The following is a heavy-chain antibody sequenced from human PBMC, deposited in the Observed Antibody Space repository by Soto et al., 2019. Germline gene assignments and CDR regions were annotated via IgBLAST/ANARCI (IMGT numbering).Heavy chain of an antibody. CDR3: AIRDSSGWYYFDF. V-gene: IGHV1-18*01. J-gene: IGHJ4*02. Sequence: ASVKVSCKASGYTFTSYAISWVRQAPGQGLEWMGWISPYNGDTNYAQKLQGRVTMTTDTSTSTAYLELRSLRSDDTAVFYCAIRDSSGWYYFDFWGQGTLVNVSS. CDR1: GYTFTSYA. D-gene: IGHD6-19*01. CDR2: ISPYNGDT.